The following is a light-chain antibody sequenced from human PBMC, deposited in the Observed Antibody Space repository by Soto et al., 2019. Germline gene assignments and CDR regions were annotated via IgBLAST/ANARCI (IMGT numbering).Light chain of an antibody. CDR3: HQRSTWPLT. V-gene: IGKV3-11*01. CDR2: AAS. Sequence: EIVLTQSPATLSLSPGERATLSCRASQNINIYLAWYQQKPGQAPRLLIYAASNRAAGLPARFSGSGSGTDFTLTISSLEPEDFAVYYCHQRSTWPLTFGGGTKVEIK. J-gene: IGKJ4*01. CDR1: QNINIY.